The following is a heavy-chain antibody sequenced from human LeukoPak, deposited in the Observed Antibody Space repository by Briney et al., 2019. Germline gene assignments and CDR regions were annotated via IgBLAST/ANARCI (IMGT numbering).Heavy chain of an antibody. J-gene: IGHJ6*02. V-gene: IGHV3-64D*09. CDR2: ISSNGGST. Sequence: GGSLRPSCSASGFTFSSYAMHWVRQAPGKGLEYVSAISSNGGSTYYADSVKGRFTISRDNSKNTLYLQMSSLRAEDTAVYYCVKDRAAAGTGYYYGMDVWGQGTTVTVSS. CDR1: GFTFSSYA. CDR3: VKDRAAAGTGYYYGMDV. D-gene: IGHD6-13*01.